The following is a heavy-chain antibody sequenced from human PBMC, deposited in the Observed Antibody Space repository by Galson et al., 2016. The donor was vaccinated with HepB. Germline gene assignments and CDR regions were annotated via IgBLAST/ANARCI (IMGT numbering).Heavy chain of an antibody. V-gene: IGHV3-23*01. D-gene: IGHD2-21*02. J-gene: IGHJ3*01. Sequence: SLRLSCAASGFTFTSHPMSRVRQAPGKGLEWVSAISVSGVSTYYADSVKGRFTISRDNSKNTLFLQMNSLRAEDTAVYYCAKVTYCAGDCLDAFDVWGQGTMVTVSS. CDR2: ISVSGVST. CDR3: AKVTYCAGDCLDAFDV. CDR1: GFTFTSHP.